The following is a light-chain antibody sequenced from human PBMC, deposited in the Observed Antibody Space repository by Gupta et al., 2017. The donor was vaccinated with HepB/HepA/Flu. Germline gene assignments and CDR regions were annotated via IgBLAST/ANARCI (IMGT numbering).Light chain of an antibody. CDR2: KDI. V-gene: IGLV3-25*03. CDR1: NQY. Sequence: NQYVFWFQKRPGQAPLMIIYKDIERPSGIPERFSASTSGTTATLTINGVQAEDEADYYCQSSDKSGTYWVFGGGTKLTVV. J-gene: IGLJ3*02. CDR3: QSSDKSGTYWV.